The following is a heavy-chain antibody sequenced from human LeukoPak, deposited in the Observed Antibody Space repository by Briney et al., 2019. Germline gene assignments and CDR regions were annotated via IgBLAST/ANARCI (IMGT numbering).Heavy chain of an antibody. CDR1: GFSFGGYG. D-gene: IGHD3-9*01. CDR2: IWYDASNK. CDR3: TRDILTGYHKYFDY. Sequence: GGSLRLSCAASGFSFGGYGMHWVRQAPGKGLEWVAHIWYDASNKQYADSVKGRSTTSRDNSKNMLYLEMNNLRVEDTAVYYCTRDILTGYHKYFDYWGQGTLVTVSS. J-gene: IGHJ4*02. V-gene: IGHV3-33*01.